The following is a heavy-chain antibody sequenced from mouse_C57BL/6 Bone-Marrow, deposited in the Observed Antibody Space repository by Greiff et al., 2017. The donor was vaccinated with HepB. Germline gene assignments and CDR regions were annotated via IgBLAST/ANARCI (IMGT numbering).Heavy chain of an antibody. Sequence: QVQLQQSGPELVKPGASVKISCKASGYAFSSSWMNWVKQRPGKGLEWIGRIYPGDGDTNYNGKFKGKATLTADKSSSTAYMQLSSLTSEDSAVYFCASKMSINTALDYWGQGTTLTVSS. CDR1: GYAFSSSW. D-gene: IGHD1-2*01. V-gene: IGHV1-82*01. J-gene: IGHJ2*01. CDR2: IYPGDGDT. CDR3: ASKMSINTALDY.